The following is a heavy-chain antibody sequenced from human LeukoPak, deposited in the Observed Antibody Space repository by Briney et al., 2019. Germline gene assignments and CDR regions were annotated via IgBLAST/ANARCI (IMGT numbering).Heavy chain of an antibody. CDR3: VRRVVAVTGEKGFDP. CDR2: IIPIFGTA. Sequence: SVKVSCKASGGTFSSYAISWVRQAPGQGLEWMGGIIPIFGTANYAQKFQGRVTMTTDTSTSTAYMELSRLRSDDTAVYYCVRRVVAVTGEKGFDPWGQGSLVTVSS. J-gene: IGHJ5*02. D-gene: IGHD2-15*01. CDR1: GGTFSSYA. V-gene: IGHV1-69*05.